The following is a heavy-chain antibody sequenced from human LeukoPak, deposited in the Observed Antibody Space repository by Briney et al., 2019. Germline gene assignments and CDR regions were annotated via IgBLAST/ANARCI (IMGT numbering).Heavy chain of an antibody. Sequence: GGSLRLSCAASGFTFSSYGMHWVRQAPGKGLEWVAFIRYDGSDKYYADSVKGRFTVSRDNSKNTLYLQMNSLRAEDTAVYYCARDGSGLESIRGHWFDPWGQGTLVTVSS. D-gene: IGHD3-10*01. CDR1: GFTFSSYG. CDR3: ARDGSGLESIRGHWFDP. V-gene: IGHV3-30*02. CDR2: IRYDGSDK. J-gene: IGHJ5*02.